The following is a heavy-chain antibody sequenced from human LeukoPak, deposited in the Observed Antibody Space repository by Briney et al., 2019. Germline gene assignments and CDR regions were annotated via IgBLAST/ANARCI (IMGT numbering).Heavy chain of an antibody. Sequence: GSLRLSCAASVFTFSSYWMHWVRQAPGKGLVWVSRINSDGSSTTYADSVKGRFTISRDNAKNTLYLQMNSLRAEDTAVYYCARGYDSSGYYWRLDYWGQGTLVTVSS. J-gene: IGHJ4*02. CDR1: VFTFSSYW. CDR2: INSDGSST. CDR3: ARGYDSSGYYWRLDY. D-gene: IGHD3-22*01. V-gene: IGHV3-74*01.